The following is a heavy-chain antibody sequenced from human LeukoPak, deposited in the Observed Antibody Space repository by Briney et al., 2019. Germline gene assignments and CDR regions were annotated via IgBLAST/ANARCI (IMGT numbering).Heavy chain of an antibody. D-gene: IGHD3-22*01. J-gene: IGHJ4*02. CDR1: GFTFSSYA. CDR3: ARGPEYYYDSSGYFDY. V-gene: IGHV3-30-3*01. Sequence: HPGGSLRLSCAASGFTFSSYAMHWVRQAPGKGLEWVAVISYDGSNKYYADSVKGRFTISRDNSKNTLYLQMNSLRAEDTAVYYCARGPEYYYDSSGYFDYWGQGTLVTVSS. CDR2: ISYDGSNK.